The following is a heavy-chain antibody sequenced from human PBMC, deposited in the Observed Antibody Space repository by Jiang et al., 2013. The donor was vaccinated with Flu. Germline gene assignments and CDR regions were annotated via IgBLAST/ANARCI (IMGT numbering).Heavy chain of an antibody. CDR3: ARGIRGVIVEGWFDS. J-gene: IGHJ5*01. Sequence: SGAEVKQPGASVKVSCKASGYIFTGYYMHWVRRAPGQGLEWMGWINLNTGDANYAQKFQGRVTMTRDTSINTVDMELTSLRSDDTAVYYCARGIRGVIVEGWFDSWGQGTLVFVSS. CDR1: GYIFTGYY. D-gene: IGHD3-10*01. V-gene: IGHV1-2*02. CDR2: INLNTGDA.